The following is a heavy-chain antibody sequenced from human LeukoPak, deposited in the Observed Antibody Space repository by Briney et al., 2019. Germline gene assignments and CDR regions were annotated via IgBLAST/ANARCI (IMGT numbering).Heavy chain of an antibody. CDR2: ISAYNGNT. CDR3: ARVVWFGDSAPWYYFDY. Sequence: ASVKVSCKASGYTFTSYGISWVRQAPGPGLEWMGWISAYNGNTNYAQKLQGRVTMTTDTSTSTAYMELRSLRSDDTAVYYCARVVWFGDSAPWYYFDYWGQGTLVTVSS. J-gene: IGHJ4*02. CDR1: GYTFTSYG. V-gene: IGHV1-18*01. D-gene: IGHD3-10*01.